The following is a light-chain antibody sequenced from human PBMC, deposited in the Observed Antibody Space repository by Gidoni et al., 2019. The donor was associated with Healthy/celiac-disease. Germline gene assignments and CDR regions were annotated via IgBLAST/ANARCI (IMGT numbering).Light chain of an antibody. J-gene: IGKJ3*01. CDR3: QQYYSTPFT. Sequence: DLVMTQSPDSLAVSLGERATINCKSSQSVLYSSNNKNDLAWYQQKPGQPPKLLIYWASTRESGVPDRFSGSGSGTDFTLTISSLQAEDVAVYYCQQYYSTPFTFGPGTKVDIK. CDR2: WAS. CDR1: QSVLYSSNNKND. V-gene: IGKV4-1*01.